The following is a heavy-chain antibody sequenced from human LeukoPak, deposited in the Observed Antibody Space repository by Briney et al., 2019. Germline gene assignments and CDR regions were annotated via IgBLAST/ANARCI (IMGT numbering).Heavy chain of an antibody. CDR1: GFTFSSYS. D-gene: IGHD3-22*01. J-gene: IGHJ3*01. Sequence: GRSLRLSCAASGFTFSSYSMHWVRQAPGKGLEWVAVISYDGSSEYYADSVRGRFTISRDNAKNSLYLQMNSLRAEDTALYYCARIDTYYYDSSGYYSAFDLWGQGTIVTVSS. V-gene: IGHV3-30-3*01. CDR2: ISYDGSSE. CDR3: ARIDTYYYDSSGYYSAFDL.